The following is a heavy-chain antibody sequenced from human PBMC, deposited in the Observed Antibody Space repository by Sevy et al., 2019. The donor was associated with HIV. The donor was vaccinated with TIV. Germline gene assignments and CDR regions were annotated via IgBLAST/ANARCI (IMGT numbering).Heavy chain of an antibody. Sequence: GGSLRLSCAASGFTFSNAWMSWVRQAPGKGLEWVGRIKSKTDGGTTDYAAPVKGRFTISRDDSKNTLYLQMNSLKTEDTAVYYCTTDLRRSSGGSCYSEAFDIWGQGTMVTVSS. CDR2: IKSKTDGGTT. V-gene: IGHV3-15*01. CDR1: GFTFSNAW. D-gene: IGHD2-15*01. CDR3: TTDLRRSSGGSCYSEAFDI. J-gene: IGHJ3*02.